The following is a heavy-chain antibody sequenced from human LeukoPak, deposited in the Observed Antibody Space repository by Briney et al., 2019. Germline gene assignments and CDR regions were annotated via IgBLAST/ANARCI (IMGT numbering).Heavy chain of an antibody. J-gene: IGHJ4*02. D-gene: IGHD6-19*01. Sequence: GGSLRLSCAASGFTFSTYSMNWARQAPGKGLEWVANIKNDGSDKYYVDSVKGRFTISRDNAKNSLYLQMNSLRVEDTAIYYCARGRGWLDYWGQGTLVTVSS. V-gene: IGHV3-7*01. CDR3: ARGRGWLDY. CDR1: GFTFSTYS. CDR2: IKNDGSDK.